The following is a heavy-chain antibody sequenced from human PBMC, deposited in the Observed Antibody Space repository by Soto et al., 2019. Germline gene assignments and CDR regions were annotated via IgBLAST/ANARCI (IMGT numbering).Heavy chain of an antibody. J-gene: IGHJ6*02. V-gene: IGHV4-30-4*01. Sequence: PSETLSLTCTVSGDSISNSDYYWNWIRQSPGKGLEWIASIDYSGSTYYNPSLKSRVVISADTSKNLFSLKLRSVTAADTALYFCARGGPYYYGFDVWGQGTTVTVYS. CDR2: IDYSGST. CDR3: ARGGPYYYGFDV. CDR1: GDSISNSDYY.